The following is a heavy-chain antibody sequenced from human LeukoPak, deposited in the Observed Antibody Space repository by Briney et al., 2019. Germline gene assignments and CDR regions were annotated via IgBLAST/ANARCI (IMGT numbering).Heavy chain of an antibody. Sequence: GRSLRLSCAASGFTFSSYGMHWVRQAPGKGLEWVAVIWYDGSNKYYADSVKGRFTISRDNSKNTLYLQMNSLRAEDTAVYYCVRDGGARDGYSLDYWGQGTLVTVSS. J-gene: IGHJ4*02. CDR2: IWYDGSNK. CDR1: GFTFSSYG. V-gene: IGHV3-33*01. D-gene: IGHD5-24*01. CDR3: VRDGGARDGYSLDY.